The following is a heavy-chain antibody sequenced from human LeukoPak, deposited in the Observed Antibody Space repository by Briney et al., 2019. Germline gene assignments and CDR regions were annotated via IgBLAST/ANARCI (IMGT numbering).Heavy chain of an antibody. Sequence: GGSLRLSCTVSGFTVSSNSMSWVRQAPGKGLEWVSFIYSDNTHYSDSVKGRFTISRDNSKNTLYLQMNSLRAEDTAVYYCAKRAGAYSHPYDYWGQGTLVTVSS. CDR2: IYSDNT. D-gene: IGHD4/OR15-4a*01. J-gene: IGHJ4*02. CDR3: AKRAGAYSHPYDY. V-gene: IGHV3-53*01. CDR1: GFTVSSNS.